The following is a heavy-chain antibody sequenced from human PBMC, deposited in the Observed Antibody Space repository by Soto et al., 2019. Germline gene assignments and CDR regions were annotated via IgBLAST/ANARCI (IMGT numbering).Heavy chain of an antibody. D-gene: IGHD5-12*01. V-gene: IGHV3-30*18. J-gene: IGHJ6*02. CDR3: AKEAIVATIGYYGMDV. Sequence: QVQLVESGGGVVQPGRSLRLSCAASGFTFSSYGMHWVRQAPGKGLEWVAVISYDGSNKYYADSVKGRFTISRDNSKNTLYLQMNSLRAEDTAVYYCAKEAIVATIGYYGMDVWGQRTTVTVSS. CDR2: ISYDGSNK. CDR1: GFTFSSYG.